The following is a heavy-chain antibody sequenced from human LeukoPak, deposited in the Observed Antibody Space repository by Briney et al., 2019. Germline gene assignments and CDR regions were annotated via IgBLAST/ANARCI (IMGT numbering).Heavy chain of an antibody. CDR3: ARDSTEYGDLDDFDI. Sequence: GGCLRLSCAASGFSFSSYSMNWVRQAPGKGREWVSYIFTVVTTIYYADSVKGRFTISRDNAKNSLDLQMNRLRDEDTAVYYCARDSTEYGDLDDFDIWGQGTMVRVST. CDR2: IFTVVTTI. V-gene: IGHV3-48*02. J-gene: IGHJ3*02. CDR1: GFSFSSYS. D-gene: IGHD4-17*01.